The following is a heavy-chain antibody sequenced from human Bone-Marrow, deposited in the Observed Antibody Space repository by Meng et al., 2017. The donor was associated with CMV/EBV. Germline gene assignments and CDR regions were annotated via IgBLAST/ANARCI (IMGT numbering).Heavy chain of an antibody. CDR1: GYTFTSYY. J-gene: IGHJ6*02. CDR3: ARVRDYCSSTSCYLYYYYGMDV. V-gene: IGHV1-69*10. D-gene: IGHD2-2*01. CDR2: IIPILGIA. Sequence: SVKVSCKASGYTFTSYYMHWVRQAPGQGLEWMGGIIPILGIANYAQKFQGRVTITADKSTSTAYMDLSSLRSEDTAVYYCARVRDYCSSTSCYLYYYYGMDVWGQGTTVTVSS.